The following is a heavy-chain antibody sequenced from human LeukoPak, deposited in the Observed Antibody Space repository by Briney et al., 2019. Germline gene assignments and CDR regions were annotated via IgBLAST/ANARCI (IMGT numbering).Heavy chain of an antibody. CDR3: ARDSAAYCGGDCYSPDY. CDR2: ISHDGSDK. J-gene: IGHJ4*02. V-gene: IGHV3-30*04. D-gene: IGHD2-21*02. Sequence: PGGSLRLSCEASGFTLSNYAMHWVRQAPGRGLEWVAVISHDGSDKYYADSVKGRFTTSRDNSKNTLYLQMNSLRAEDTAVYYCARDSAAYCGGDCYSPDYWGQGTLVTVSS. CDR1: GFTLSNYA.